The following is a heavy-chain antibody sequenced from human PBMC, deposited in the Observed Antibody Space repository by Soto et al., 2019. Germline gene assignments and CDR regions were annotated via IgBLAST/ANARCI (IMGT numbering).Heavy chain of an antibody. Sequence: EVQLVESGGGLVAPGGSLRLSCVASGFTLTTYTRNWVRQAPGTGLEWVSSINGRSNYKYYSESVKGRFTISRDNAQNSLFLQMSRLGPEDTAVYYCVREDGVVGASSAFDSWGQGTLVTVSS. CDR2: INGRSNYK. J-gene: IGHJ4*02. CDR3: VREDGVVGASSAFDS. CDR1: GFTLTTYT. V-gene: IGHV3-21*02. D-gene: IGHD1-26*01.